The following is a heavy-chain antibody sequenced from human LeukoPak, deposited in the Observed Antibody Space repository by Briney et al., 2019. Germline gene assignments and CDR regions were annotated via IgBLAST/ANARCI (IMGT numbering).Heavy chain of an antibody. J-gene: IGHJ6*03. CDR1: GFTFSTYG. D-gene: IGHD2-8*01. Sequence: HPGGSLRLSCAASGFTFSTYGMHWARQAPGKGLQWVAYIQYDGSNKQYADSVKGRFSISRDSSKNTLYLQMNSLRAEDTAVYYCAKDRCSNGIGCFYYYMDVWGKGTTVTISS. V-gene: IGHV3-30*02. CDR2: IQYDGSNK. CDR3: AKDRCSNGIGCFYYYMDV.